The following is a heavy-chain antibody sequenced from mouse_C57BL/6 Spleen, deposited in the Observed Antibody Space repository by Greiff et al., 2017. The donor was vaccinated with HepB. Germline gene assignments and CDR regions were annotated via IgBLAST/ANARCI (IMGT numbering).Heavy chain of an antibody. V-gene: IGHV1-82*01. CDR1: GYAFSSSW. CDR3: ASLTTVVAPYAMDY. Sequence: QVQLQQSGPELVKPGASVKISCKASGYAFSSSWMNWVKQRPGKGLEWIGRIYPGDGDTNYNGKFKGKATLTADKSSSTAYMQRSSLTSEDSAVYFCASLTTVVAPYAMDYGGQGTSVTVSS. CDR2: IYPGDGDT. D-gene: IGHD1-1*01. J-gene: IGHJ4*01.